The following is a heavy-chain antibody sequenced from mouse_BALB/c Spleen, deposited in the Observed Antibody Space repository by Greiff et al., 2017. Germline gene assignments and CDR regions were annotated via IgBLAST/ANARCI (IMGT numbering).Heavy chain of an antibody. CDR2: IYPGDGDT. V-gene: IGHV1-87*01. D-gene: IGHD1-1*01. Sequence: VKLQESGAELARPGASVKLSCKASGYTFTSYWMQWVKQRPGQGLEWIGAIYPGDGDTRYTQKFKGKATLTADKSSSTAYMQLSSLASEDSAVYYCARGDYGLYYFDYWGQGTTLTVSS. CDR1: GYTFTSYW. CDR3: ARGDYGLYYFDY. J-gene: IGHJ2*01.